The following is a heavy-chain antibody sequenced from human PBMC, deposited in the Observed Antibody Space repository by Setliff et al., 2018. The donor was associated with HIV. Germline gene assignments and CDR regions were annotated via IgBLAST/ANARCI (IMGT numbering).Heavy chain of an antibody. J-gene: IGHJ4*02. CDR2: INPSGGST. Sequence: ASVKVSCKASGYSFTDYYIHWVRQAPGQGLEWMGIINPSGGSTRNAQKFQGRVTMTTDTSTSTAYMELRSLRSDDTAVYYCARDNMGSLDFWGQGILVTVSS. V-gene: IGHV1-46*01. D-gene: IGHD1-26*01. CDR3: ARDNMGSLDF. CDR1: GYSFTDYY.